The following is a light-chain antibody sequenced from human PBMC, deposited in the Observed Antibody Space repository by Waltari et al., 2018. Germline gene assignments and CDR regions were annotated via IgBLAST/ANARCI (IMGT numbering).Light chain of an antibody. V-gene: IGKV1-8*01. CDR3: QQYYSYPPVT. J-gene: IGKJ4*01. Sequence: AIRMTLSPSSFPAPTGDSVTITCRASQGFSSYLAWYQQTPGKAPKRLIYAASTLQSQVPSRFSGSGSGTDFTLTISCLQSEDFATYYCQQYYSYPPVTFGGGTKVEIK. CDR2: AAS. CDR1: QGFSSY.